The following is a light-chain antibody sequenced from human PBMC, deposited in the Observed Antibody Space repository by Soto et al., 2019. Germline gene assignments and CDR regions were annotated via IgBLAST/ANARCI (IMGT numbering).Light chain of an antibody. J-gene: IGLJ2*01. Sequence: QSVLTQPPSVSGSPGQRVTISCTGTSSNFGAAYDVHWYQQHPGKAPKLMIYEVSKRPSGVPDRFSGSKSGNTASLTVSGLQAEDEADYYCSSYAGSNTPVVFGGGTKLTVL. CDR1: SSNFGAAYD. CDR3: SSYAGSNTPVV. CDR2: EVS. V-gene: IGLV2-8*01.